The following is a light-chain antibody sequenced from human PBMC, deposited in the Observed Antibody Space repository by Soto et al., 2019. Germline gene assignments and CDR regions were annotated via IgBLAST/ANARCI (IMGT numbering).Light chain of an antibody. CDR1: SRDIGTYNF. V-gene: IGLV2-14*01. Sequence: QSVLTQPASVSGSPGQSITISCTGTSRDIGTYNFVSWYQQHPGKAPKLLIYEVSSRPSGVSDRFSGSKSGNTASLTISGLQAEDEADYYCSSYSNTGPRVVFGGRTKLTVL. J-gene: IGLJ2*01. CDR3: SSYSNTGPRVV. CDR2: EVS.